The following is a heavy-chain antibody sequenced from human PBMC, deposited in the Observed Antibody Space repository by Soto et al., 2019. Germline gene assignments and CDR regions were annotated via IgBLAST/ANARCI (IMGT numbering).Heavy chain of an antibody. J-gene: IGHJ5*02. V-gene: IGHV1-18*01. CDR1: RYTFTNYG. CDR2: ISLYSDGT. D-gene: IGHD2-2*01. CDR3: ARVVPGAEAWFGP. Sequence: ASVKVSFKTSRYTFTNYGITWVRQAPGQPLEWLGWISLYSDGTNYAQKFQGRVSMTTDTSTTTAYMELRSLKSDDTAVYYCARVVPGAEAWFGPWGQGTLVTVS.